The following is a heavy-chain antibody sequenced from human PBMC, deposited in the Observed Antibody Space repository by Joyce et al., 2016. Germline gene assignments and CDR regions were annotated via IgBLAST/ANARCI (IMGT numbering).Heavy chain of an antibody. CDR3: IYDSGSDY. CDR1: GFSFSDYW. Sequence: EVQLLESGGGLVQPGGSLRLSCAASGFSFSDYWMSWVRQAPGKGLECLANINKDGSERYYLDSVRGRFTISRDNADKSVYLQMNSLRVDDTATYYCIYDSGSDYWGQGTLVTVSA. CDR2: INKDGSER. V-gene: IGHV3-7*01. D-gene: IGHD4-17*01. J-gene: IGHJ4*02.